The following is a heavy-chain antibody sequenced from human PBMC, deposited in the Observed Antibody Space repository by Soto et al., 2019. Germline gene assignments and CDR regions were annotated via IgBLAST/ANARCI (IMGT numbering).Heavy chain of an antibody. J-gene: IGHJ6*03. Sequence: GGSLRLSCAASGFTFSSYWMSWVRQAPGKGLEWVANIKQDGSEKHYVDSVKGRFTISRDNAKNSLYLQMNSLRAEDTAVYYCARSGGSTSRYYYYYMDVWGKGTMVTVSS. V-gene: IGHV3-7*01. D-gene: IGHD2-2*01. CDR3: ARSGGSTSRYYYYYMDV. CDR1: GFTFSSYW. CDR2: IKQDGSEK.